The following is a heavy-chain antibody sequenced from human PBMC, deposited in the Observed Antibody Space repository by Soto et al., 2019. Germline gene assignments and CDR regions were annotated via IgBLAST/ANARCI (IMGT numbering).Heavy chain of an antibody. CDR1: GYTFTSYG. D-gene: IGHD3-3*01. J-gene: IGHJ4*02. V-gene: IGHV1-18*01. Sequence: QVPLVQSGAEVKKPGASVKVSCKASGYTFTSYGIIWVRQAPGQGLEWMGWISAYNGNTNYAQKLQGRVTMTTDTSTSTAYMELRSLRSDDTAVYYCARRGDFWSGYATMYYYFDYWGQGTLVTVSS. CDR2: ISAYNGNT. CDR3: ARRGDFWSGYATMYYYFDY.